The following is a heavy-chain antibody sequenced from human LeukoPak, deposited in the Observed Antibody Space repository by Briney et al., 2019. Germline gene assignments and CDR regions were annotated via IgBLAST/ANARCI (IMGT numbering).Heavy chain of an antibody. J-gene: IGHJ4*02. CDR1: GFTFSSYA. Sequence: GGSLRLSCAASGFTFSSYAMSWVRQAPGKGLEWVSAISGSGGSTYYADSVKGRFTVSRDNSKNTLYLQMNSLRAEDTAVYYCAKEPINFIVVVPAATPRLVGDWGQGTLVTVSS. D-gene: IGHD2-2*01. CDR3: AKEPINFIVVVPAATPRLVGD. CDR2: ISGSGGST. V-gene: IGHV3-23*01.